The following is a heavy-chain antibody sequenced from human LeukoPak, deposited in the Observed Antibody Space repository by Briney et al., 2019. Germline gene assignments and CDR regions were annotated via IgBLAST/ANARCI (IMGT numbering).Heavy chain of an antibody. CDR3: ARVAATVTNFDY. Sequence: SVKVSCKASGGTFSSYAISWVRQAPGQGLEWMGGIIPIFGTANYAQKFQGRVTITADKSTSTAYMELSSLRSDDTAVYYCARVAATVTNFDYWGQGTLVTVSS. V-gene: IGHV1-69*06. CDR2: IIPIFGTA. CDR1: GGTFSSYA. J-gene: IGHJ4*02. D-gene: IGHD4-17*01.